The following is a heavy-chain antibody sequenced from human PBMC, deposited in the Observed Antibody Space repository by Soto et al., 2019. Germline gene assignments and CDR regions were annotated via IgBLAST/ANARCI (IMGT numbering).Heavy chain of an antibody. D-gene: IGHD3-10*01. Sequence: ETLSLTCTVAVHSINSDYYWGCIRQPPGKGLEWIGSIYPGGGTYYNPSLKSRVTISIDTSKNQFSLRLTSVTAADTAMYYCARKGYYPSGRINLFDSWGQGTLVTVSS. CDR1: VHSINSDYY. CDR2: IYPGGGT. V-gene: IGHV4-38-2*02. CDR3: ARKGYYPSGRINLFDS. J-gene: IGHJ4*02.